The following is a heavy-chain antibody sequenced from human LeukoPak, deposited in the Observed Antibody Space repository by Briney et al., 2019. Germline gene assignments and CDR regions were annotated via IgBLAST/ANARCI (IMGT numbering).Heavy chain of an antibody. CDR3: ARQMATILDGILDY. V-gene: IGHV3-30*04. Sequence: GGSLRLSCAASGFTFSNYAIHWVRQAPGKGLEWVSVISYDGTNKYYADSVKGRFTISRDNSENTLYLQMNSLKTEDTALYYCARQMATILDGILDYWGQGTLVTVSS. CDR1: GFTFSNYA. CDR2: ISYDGTNK. D-gene: IGHD5-24*01. J-gene: IGHJ4*02.